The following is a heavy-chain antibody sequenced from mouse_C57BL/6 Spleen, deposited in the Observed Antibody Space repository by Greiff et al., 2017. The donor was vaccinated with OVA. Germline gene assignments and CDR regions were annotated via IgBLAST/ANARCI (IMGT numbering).Heavy chain of an antibody. Sequence: DVQLVESGGGLVKPGGSLTLSCAASGFTFSSYAMSWVRQTPEKRLEWVATISDGGSYTYYPDNVKGRFTISRDNAKNNLYLQMSHLKSEDTARYYCARAGSSLDYWGQGTTLTVSS. J-gene: IGHJ2*01. CDR2: ISDGGSYT. D-gene: IGHD1-1*01. V-gene: IGHV5-4*01. CDR3: ARAGSSLDY. CDR1: GFTFSSYA.